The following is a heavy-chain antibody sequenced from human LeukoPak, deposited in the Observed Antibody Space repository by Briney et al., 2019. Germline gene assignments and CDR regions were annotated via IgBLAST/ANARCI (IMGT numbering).Heavy chain of an antibody. J-gene: IGHJ6*03. CDR2: INSNSGAT. D-gene: IGHD3-10*01. V-gene: IGHV1-2*02. Sequence: GASVKVSCKASGYTFTDYYMHWVRQAPGQGPEWMGWINSNSGATNYAQKFQGRVTITADKSTSTAYMEPSSLRSEDTAVYYCAREEGITMVRGVIIPPQNYYYYYMDVWGKGTTVTVSS. CDR3: AREEGITMVRGVIIPPQNYYYYYMDV. CDR1: GYTFTDYY.